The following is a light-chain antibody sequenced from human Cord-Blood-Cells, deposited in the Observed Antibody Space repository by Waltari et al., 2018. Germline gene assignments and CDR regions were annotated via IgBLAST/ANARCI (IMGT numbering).Light chain of an antibody. CDR2: DPS. V-gene: IGKV3-11*01. CDR3: QQRSNWWT. J-gene: IGKJ1*01. CDR1: QSVSSY. Sequence: VLTHSPATLSLSPGQLATRACRASQSVSSYLAWYQQKPSQTPRLLIYDPSNRATVIPARFSGSASGKDFTLTISSLAPEDFAVYYCQQRSNWWTFGQGTKVEIK.